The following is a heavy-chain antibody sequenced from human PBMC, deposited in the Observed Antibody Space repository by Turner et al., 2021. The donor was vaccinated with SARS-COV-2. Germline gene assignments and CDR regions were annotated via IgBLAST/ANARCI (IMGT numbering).Heavy chain of an antibody. CDR1: GFTFSRYA. CDR3: AKDGAPFLLYFGEPTFYFDY. CDR2: ILYDGSNK. V-gene: IGHV3-30*04. D-gene: IGHD3-10*01. J-gene: IGHJ4*02. Sequence: QVLLVESGGGFVQPGRSLRLSCAASGFTFSRYAMHWVRQAPGKGLEWVAVILYDGSNKYYADSVKGRFTISRDNSKNTLYLQMNSLRAEDTAVYYCAKDGAPFLLYFGEPTFYFDYWGQGTLVTVSS.